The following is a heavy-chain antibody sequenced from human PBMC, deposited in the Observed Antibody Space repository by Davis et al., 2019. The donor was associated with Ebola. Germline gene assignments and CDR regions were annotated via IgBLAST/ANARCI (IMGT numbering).Heavy chain of an antibody. CDR2: ISSNGGST. V-gene: IGHV3-64*01. D-gene: IGHD3-9*01. CDR1: GFTFSSYA. Sequence: GGSLRLSCAASGFTFSSYAMHWVRQAPGKGLEYVSAISSNGGSTYYANSVKGRFTISRDNSKNTLYLQMNSLRAEDTAVYYCARVYYDILTGYYYFDYWGQGTLVTVSS. J-gene: IGHJ4*02. CDR3: ARVYYDILTGYYYFDY.